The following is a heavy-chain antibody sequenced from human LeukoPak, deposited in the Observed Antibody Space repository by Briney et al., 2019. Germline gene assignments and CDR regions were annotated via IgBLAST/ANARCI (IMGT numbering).Heavy chain of an antibody. CDR2: IIPIFGTA. CDR3: ARVVPAAIGSWFDP. CDR1: GGTFSSYA. Sequence: SVKVSCKASGGTFSSYAISWVRQAPGQGLEWMGGIIPIFGTANYAQKFQGRVTITADESTSTAYMELSSLRSEDTAVYYCARVVPAAIGSWFDPGAREPWSPSPQ. D-gene: IGHD2-2*01. J-gene: IGHJ5*02. V-gene: IGHV1-69*13.